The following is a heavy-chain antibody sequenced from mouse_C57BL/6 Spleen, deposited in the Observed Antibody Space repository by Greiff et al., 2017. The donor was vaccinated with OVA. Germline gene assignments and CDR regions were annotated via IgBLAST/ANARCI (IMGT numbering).Heavy chain of an antibody. CDR2: IYPGSGST. CDR3: ARVGYYDYDGGFAY. V-gene: IGHV1-55*01. J-gene: IGHJ3*01. D-gene: IGHD2-4*01. CDR1: GYTFTSYW. Sequence: QVQLKQPGAELVKPGASVKMSCKASGYTFTSYWITWVKQRPGQGLEWIGDIYPGSGSTNYNEKFKSKATLTVDTSSSTAYMQLSSLTSEDSAVYYCARVGYYDYDGGFAYWGQGTLVTVSA.